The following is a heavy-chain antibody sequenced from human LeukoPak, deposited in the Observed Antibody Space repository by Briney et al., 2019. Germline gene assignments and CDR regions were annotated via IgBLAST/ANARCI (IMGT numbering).Heavy chain of an antibody. J-gene: IGHJ3*01. D-gene: IGHD2-2*01. CDR2: ISAYNGNT. V-gene: IGHV1-18*01. CDR1: GYTFTSYG. CDR3: ARGNLVVVSVLYPFDL. Sequence: ASVKVSCKASGYTFTSYGISWVRQAPGQGLEWMGWISAYNGNTNYAQKLQGRVTMTTDTSTSTAYMELRSLRSDDTAVYYCARGNLVVVSVLYPFDLWGQGTMVTVSS.